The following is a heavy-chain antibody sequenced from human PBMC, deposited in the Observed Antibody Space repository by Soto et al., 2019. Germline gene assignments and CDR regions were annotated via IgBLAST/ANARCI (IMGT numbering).Heavy chain of an antibody. CDR2: TYYRSKWYN. CDR1: GDTVSSSSAA. J-gene: IGHJ4*02. V-gene: IGHV6-1*01. CDR3: ARGSRIAAAGTLIDY. D-gene: IGHD6-13*01. Sequence: SQTLSLTCAISGDTVSSSSAAWTWIRQSPSRGLEWLGKTYYRSKWYNDYAVSVKSRITINPDTSKNQFSLQLNSVTPEDTAVYYCARGSRIAAAGTLIDYWGQGTLVTVSS.